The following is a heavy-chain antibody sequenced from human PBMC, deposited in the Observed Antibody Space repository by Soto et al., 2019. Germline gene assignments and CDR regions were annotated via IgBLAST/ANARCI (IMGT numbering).Heavy chain of an antibody. J-gene: IGHJ4*02. D-gene: IGHD3-10*01. CDR1: GGTLNTYP. V-gene: IGHV1-69*19. Sequence: QVQLVQSGAEMKKPGSSVKVSCQSSGGTLNTYPMNWGRQAPGQGPERMGDISPMFGAANYAPKFQGRVTITADESTGTPYMQLSSLTSEDTALYFCAREVQVHTPAFVYWGQGTLVTVSS. CDR3: AREVQVHTPAFVY. CDR2: ISPMFGAA.